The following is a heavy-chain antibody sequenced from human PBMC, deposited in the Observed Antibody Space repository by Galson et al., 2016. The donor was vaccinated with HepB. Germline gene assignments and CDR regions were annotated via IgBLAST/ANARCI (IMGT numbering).Heavy chain of an antibody. V-gene: IGHV3-30-3*01. Sequence: SLRLSCAASGFTFSTYAMHWVRQAPGKGLEWVAVISYDGSHKHYRDSVKGRFTISRDNSKNTLYLQMYSLRREDTAVYYCARPRRWPQYYYGLDVWGQGTTVTVSS. CDR2: ISYDGSHK. CDR1: GFTFSTYA. CDR3: ARPRRWPQYYYGLDV. D-gene: IGHD5-24*01. J-gene: IGHJ6*02.